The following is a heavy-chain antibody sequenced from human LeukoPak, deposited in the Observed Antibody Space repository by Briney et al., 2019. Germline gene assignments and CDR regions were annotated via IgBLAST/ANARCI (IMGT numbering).Heavy chain of an antibody. Sequence: ASVKVSCKASGGTFSSYAISWVRQAPGQGLEWMGWINPNSGGTNYAQKFQGRVTMTRDTSISTAYMELSRLRSDDTAVYYCARDRRGRAGWFDPWGQGTLVTVSS. V-gene: IGHV1-2*02. J-gene: IGHJ5*02. CDR1: GGTFSSYA. CDR3: ARDRRGRAGWFDP. CDR2: INPNSGGT.